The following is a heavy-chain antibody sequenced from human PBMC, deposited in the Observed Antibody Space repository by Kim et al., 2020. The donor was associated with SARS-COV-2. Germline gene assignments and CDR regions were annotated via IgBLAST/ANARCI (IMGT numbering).Heavy chain of an antibody. D-gene: IGHD3-10*01. J-gene: IGHJ6*02. V-gene: IGHV3-66*01. CDR2: IYSGGST. CDR3: ARGVTALLWFGGGMDV. CDR1: GFTVSSNY. Sequence: GGSLRLSCAASGFTVSSNYMSWVRQAPGKGLEWVSVIYSGGSTYYADSVKGRFTISRDNSKNTLYLQMNSLRAEDTAVYFCARGVTALLWFGGGMDVWGQGNTVTVSS.